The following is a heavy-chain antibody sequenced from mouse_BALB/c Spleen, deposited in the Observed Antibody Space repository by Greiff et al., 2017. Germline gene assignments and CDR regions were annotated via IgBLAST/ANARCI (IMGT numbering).Heavy chain of an antibody. Sequence: VNVVESGAELARPGASVKMSCKASGYTFTSYTMHWVKQRPGQGLEWIGYINPSSGYTNYNQKFKDKATLTADKSSSTAYMQLSSLTSEDSAVYYCARTDRYDFYAMDYWGQGTSVTVSS. CDR2: INPSSGYT. CDR3: ARTDRYDFYAMDY. D-gene: IGHD2-14*01. J-gene: IGHJ4*01. CDR1: GYTFTSYT. V-gene: IGHV1-4*01.